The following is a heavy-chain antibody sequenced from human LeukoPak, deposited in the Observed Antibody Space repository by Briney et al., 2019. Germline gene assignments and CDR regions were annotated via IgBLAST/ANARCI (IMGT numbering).Heavy chain of an antibody. Sequence: GASVKVSCKASGYTFINYEINWVRQATGQGLEYMGWMNSNDGNTAYAQKFQGRVTMTRDTSTSTAYMELRSLRSDDTAVYYCARDGPGFDIWGQGTMVTVSS. J-gene: IGHJ3*02. CDR2: MNSNDGNT. D-gene: IGHD2-2*01. V-gene: IGHV1-8*01. CDR1: GYTFINYE. CDR3: ARDGPGFDI.